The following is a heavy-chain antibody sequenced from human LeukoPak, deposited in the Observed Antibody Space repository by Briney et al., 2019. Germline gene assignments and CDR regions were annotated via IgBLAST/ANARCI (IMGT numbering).Heavy chain of an antibody. V-gene: IGHV3-23*01. D-gene: IGHD3-22*01. CDR2: ISDNGGDT. J-gene: IGHJ3*02. CDR1: GFTFNNYA. Sequence: GGSLRLSCAASGFTFNNYAMSWVRQAPGKGLEWVSAISDNGGDTKYAESVKGRFTISRDNSRNRLYLQMNSLRAEDTAVYYCARVMIVVGPNAFDIWGQGTMVTVSS. CDR3: ARVMIVVGPNAFDI.